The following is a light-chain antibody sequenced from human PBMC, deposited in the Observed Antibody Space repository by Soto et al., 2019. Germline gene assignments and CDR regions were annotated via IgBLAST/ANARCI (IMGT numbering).Light chain of an antibody. V-gene: IGKV1-5*01. CDR3: QQYQSYFLT. CDR1: QSISRS. CDR2: DAS. J-gene: IGKJ3*01. Sequence: DIPMTQSPSTLSASVGDRVTITCRASQSISRSLAWYQQKSGKAPKLLIYDASSLESGVPSRFSGSGFGTEFTLTFSGLQPDDFATYYCQQYQSYFLTFGPGTTVDMK.